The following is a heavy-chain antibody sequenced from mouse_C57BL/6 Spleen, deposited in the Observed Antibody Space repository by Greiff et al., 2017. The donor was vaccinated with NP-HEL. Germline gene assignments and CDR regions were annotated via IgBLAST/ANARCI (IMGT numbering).Heavy chain of an antibody. J-gene: IGHJ3*01. CDR3: ARDLAY. Sequence: EVQRVESGPGLVKPSQSLSLTCSVTGYSITSGYYWTWIRQFPGNKLEWMGYISYDGSNKYNPSLKNRISITRDTSKNQFFLKLNSVTTEDTATYYCARDLAYWGQGTLVTVSA. CDR1: GYSITSGYY. V-gene: IGHV3-6*01. CDR2: ISYDGSN.